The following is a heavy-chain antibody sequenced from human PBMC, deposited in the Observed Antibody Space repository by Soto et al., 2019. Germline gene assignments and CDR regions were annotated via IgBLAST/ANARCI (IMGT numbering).Heavy chain of an antibody. CDR2: ISYDGSNK. CDR1: RFTFSSYA. CDR3: ARGRFLEWLLFNYYYYGMDV. Sequence: QVQLVESGGGVVQPGRSLRLSCAASRFTFSSYAMHWVRQAPGKGLEWVAVISYDGSNKYYADSVKGRFTISRDNSKNTLYLLMNSLRAEDTAVYYCARGRFLEWLLFNYYYYGMDVWGPGTRVTVSS. J-gene: IGHJ6*02. D-gene: IGHD3-3*01. V-gene: IGHV3-30-3*01.